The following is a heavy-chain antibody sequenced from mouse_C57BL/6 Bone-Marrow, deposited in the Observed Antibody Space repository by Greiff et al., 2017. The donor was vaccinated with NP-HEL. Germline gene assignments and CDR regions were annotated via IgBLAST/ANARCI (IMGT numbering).Heavy chain of an antibody. Sequence: VQLQQSGTVLARPGASVKMSCKTSGYTFTSYWMHWVKQRPGQGLEWIGAIYPGNSDTSYNQKFKGKAKLTAVTSASTAYMERSSLTNEDSAVYYCTRTAYSNYPFAYWGQGTLVTVSA. CDR1: GYTFTSYW. CDR2: IYPGNSDT. D-gene: IGHD2-5*01. CDR3: TRTAYSNYPFAY. J-gene: IGHJ3*01. V-gene: IGHV1-5*01.